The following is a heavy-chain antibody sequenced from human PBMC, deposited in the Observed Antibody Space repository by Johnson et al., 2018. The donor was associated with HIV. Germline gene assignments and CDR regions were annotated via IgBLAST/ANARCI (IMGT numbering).Heavy chain of an antibody. CDR1: GFTFSSYA. CDR2: TTPSGGGT. V-gene: IGHV3-23*04. D-gene: IGHD2/OR15-2a*01. J-gene: IGHJ3*02. CDR3: AKAFSTFHDAFDI. Sequence: VQLVESGGGLVQPGGSLRLSCAASGFTFSSYAMSWVRQAPGKWLEWVSATTPSGGGTYYADSVKGRFTISRDNSKNTLFLQRNSLRAEDTAVYFCAKAFSTFHDAFDIWGQGTMVTFSS.